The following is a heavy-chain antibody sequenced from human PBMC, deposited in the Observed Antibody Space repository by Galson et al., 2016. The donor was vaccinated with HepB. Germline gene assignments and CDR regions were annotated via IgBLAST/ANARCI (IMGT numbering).Heavy chain of an antibody. CDR1: SDPVTSGTYY. CDR2: IHDSGNT. Sequence: SETLSLTCTVSSDPVTSGTYYWSWVRQSPGKGLDWIGYIHDSGNTNYNPSIKSRVTISRDTSKNQFLLELTSVTAADTAVYYCARDEGFYNGMDVWGQGTTVTVAS. D-gene: IGHD2-2*02. V-gene: IGHV4-61*01. CDR3: ARDEGFYNGMDV. J-gene: IGHJ6*02.